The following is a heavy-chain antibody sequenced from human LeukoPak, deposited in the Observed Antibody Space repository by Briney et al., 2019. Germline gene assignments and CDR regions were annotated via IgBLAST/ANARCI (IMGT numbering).Heavy chain of an antibody. CDR3: ARDRKYQLLGWFDP. D-gene: IGHD2-2*01. J-gene: IGHJ5*02. CDR1: GYTFTGYY. CDR2: INPNSGGT. V-gene: IGHV1-2*02. Sequence: ASVKVSCKASGYTFTGYYMHWVRQAPGQGLEWMGWINPNSGGTNYAQKFQGRVTMTRDTSISTAYMELSRLRSDDTAVYYRARDRKYQLLGWFDPWGQGTLVTVSS.